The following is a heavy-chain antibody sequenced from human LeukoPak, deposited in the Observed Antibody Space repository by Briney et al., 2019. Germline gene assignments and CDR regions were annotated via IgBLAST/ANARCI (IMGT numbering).Heavy chain of an antibody. CDR3: AREATWGEWYFDH. D-gene: IGHD3-3*01. J-gene: IGHJ4*02. Sequence: GGSLRLSCVAPGITFSRHGMDWVRQAPGKGLEGVAVIAADGGVKQYADSVKGRFTVSRDNSKSTLYLQMNSLSVEDTAIYYCAREATWGEWYFDHWGQGTPVTVSS. V-gene: IGHV3-30*03. CDR2: IAADGGVK. CDR1: GITFSRHG.